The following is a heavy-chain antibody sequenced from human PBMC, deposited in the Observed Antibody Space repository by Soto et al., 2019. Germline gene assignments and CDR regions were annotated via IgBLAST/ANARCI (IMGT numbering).Heavy chain of an antibody. CDR2: ISGSGGST. D-gene: IGHD3-22*01. J-gene: IGHJ4*02. CDR1: GFTFSSYA. CDR3: AKDQEPYYYDSSGYYYDY. Sequence: GGSLRLSCAASGFTFSSYAMSWVRQAPGKGLEWVSAISGSGGSTYYADSVKGRFTISRDNSKNTLYLQMNSLRAEDTAVYYCAKDQEPYYYDSSGYYYDYWGQGTLVTVSS. V-gene: IGHV3-23*01.